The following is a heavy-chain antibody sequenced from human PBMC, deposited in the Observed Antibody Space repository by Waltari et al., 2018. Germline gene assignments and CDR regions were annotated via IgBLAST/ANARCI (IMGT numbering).Heavy chain of an antibody. CDR2: IRSDGSGG. CDR1: GFTFRRYW. J-gene: IGHJ6*02. V-gene: IGHV3-74*01. D-gene: IGHD3-22*01. Sequence: EEQLVESGGGLAHPGESLRLSCAASGFTFRRYWMDWVRQAPGRGLVWVSGIRSDGSGGTDADAGEGRFTISRDNAKNTLYVQMNGLRGEDTAGYNCARVATKTYSSPVPGRPYYYGMDVWGQGTTVTVSS. CDR3: ARVATKTYSSPVPGRPYYYGMDV.